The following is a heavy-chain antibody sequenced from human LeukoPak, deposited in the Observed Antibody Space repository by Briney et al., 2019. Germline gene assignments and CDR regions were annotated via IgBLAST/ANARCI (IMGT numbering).Heavy chain of an antibody. D-gene: IGHD6-6*01. V-gene: IGHV3-21*01. CDR1: GFTFSSYS. Sequence: GGSLRLSCAASGFTFSSYSMNWVRQAPGKGLEWVSSISSSSSYIYYADSVKGRFTISRDNAKNSLYLQMNSLRAEDTAVYYCARGTTSIAARPDYWGQGTLVTVSS. CDR2: ISSSSSYI. J-gene: IGHJ4*02. CDR3: ARGTTSIAARPDY.